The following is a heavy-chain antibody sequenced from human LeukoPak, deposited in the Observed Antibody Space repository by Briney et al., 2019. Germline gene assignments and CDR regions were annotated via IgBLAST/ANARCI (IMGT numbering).Heavy chain of an antibody. V-gene: IGHV4-59*01. CDR2: IDYTGST. D-gene: IGHD4-23*01. J-gene: IGHJ3*02. CDR3: GGNKWHDVFDI. CDR1: GPSITNYY. Sequence: SETLSLTCTVSGPSITNYYWSWIRQPPGRGLEWIGYIDYTGSTNYNPSLKSRVTISIDTSKKQFSLRLSSVTAADTAVYYCGGNKWHDVFDIWGQGTMVTVSS.